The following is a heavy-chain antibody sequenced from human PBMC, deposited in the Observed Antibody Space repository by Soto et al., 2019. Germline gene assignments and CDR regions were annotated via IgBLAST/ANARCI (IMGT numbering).Heavy chain of an antibody. Sequence: EVQLVESGGGLVQPGGSLRLSCAASGFTFSSYAMHWLRQAPGKGLEYVSTISRNGGSTYYANSVKGRFTLSRVNSKNTLYLQMGSLRGEDMAVYYCAREGGSYYFDYWGHGTLVTVSS. D-gene: IGHD3-16*01. J-gene: IGHJ4*01. CDR2: ISRNGGST. CDR1: GFTFSSYA. V-gene: IGHV3-64*01. CDR3: AREGGSYYFDY.